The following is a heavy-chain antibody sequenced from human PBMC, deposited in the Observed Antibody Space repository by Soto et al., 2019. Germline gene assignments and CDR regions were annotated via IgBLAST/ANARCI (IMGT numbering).Heavy chain of an antibody. Sequence: QVQLVQSGAEVKKPGSSVKVSCKASGGTFSSYAISWVRQAPGQGLEWMGGIIPIFGTANYAQKFQGRVTITADESTSTAYMELSSLRSEETAVYYCARDLSGCYRYYFDYWGQGTLVTVSS. D-gene: IGHD1-26*01. CDR2: IIPIFGTA. CDR1: GGTFSSYA. CDR3: ARDLSGCYRYYFDY. J-gene: IGHJ4*01. V-gene: IGHV1-69*01.